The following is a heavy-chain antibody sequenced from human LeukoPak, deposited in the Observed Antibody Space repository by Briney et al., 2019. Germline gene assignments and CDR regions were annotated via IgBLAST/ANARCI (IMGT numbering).Heavy chain of an antibody. CDR3: ARAEYSGTYGDGFDI. Sequence: ASETLSLTCSVSGGSIRTYYWSWIRQPPGKGLEWIGYVYFTGSTSYNPSLKSRVTISLDTSKKQFSLNLNSVTAADTAVYYCARAEYSGTYGDGFDIWGQGTRVTVSS. CDR1: GGSIRTYY. D-gene: IGHD1-26*01. J-gene: IGHJ3*02. V-gene: IGHV4-59*01. CDR2: VYFTGST.